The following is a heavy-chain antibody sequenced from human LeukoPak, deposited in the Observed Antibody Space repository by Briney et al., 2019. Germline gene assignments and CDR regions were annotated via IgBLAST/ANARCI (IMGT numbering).Heavy chain of an antibody. J-gene: IGHJ4*02. CDR3: ASARGDQPYDY. CDR2: INPSGGST. Sequence: ASVKVSCKASGHTFTSYYMHWVRQAPGQGLEWMGIINPSGGSTSYAQKFQGRVTMTRDTSTSTVYMELSSLRSEDTAVYYCASARGDQPYDYWGQGTLVTVSS. CDR1: GHTFTSYY. V-gene: IGHV1-46*01. D-gene: IGHD3-10*01.